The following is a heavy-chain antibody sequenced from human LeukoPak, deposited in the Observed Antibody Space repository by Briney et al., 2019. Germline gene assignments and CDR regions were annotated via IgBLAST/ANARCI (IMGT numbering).Heavy chain of an antibody. CDR2: ISSSSSYI. V-gene: IGHV3-21*01. CDR1: GFTFSSYS. Sequence: GGSLRLSCAASGFTFSSYSMNWVRQAPGKGLEWVSSISSSSSYIYYADSVKGRFTISRDDAKNSLYLQMNSLRAEDTAVYYCARDGRITMVRGVLTPAHQDCWGQGTLVTVSS. CDR3: ARDGRITMVRGVLTPAHQDC. D-gene: IGHD3-10*01. J-gene: IGHJ4*02.